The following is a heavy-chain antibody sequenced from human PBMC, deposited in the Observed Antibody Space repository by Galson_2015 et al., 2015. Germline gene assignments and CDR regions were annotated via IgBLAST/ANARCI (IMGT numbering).Heavy chain of an antibody. CDR2: ISYGGTNQ. V-gene: IGHV3-30*18. Sequence: SLRLSCAASRSIFSGFGMYWVRQAPGRGLEWVAGISYGGTNQYYGASVKGRFTISRDNSKRTLYLQMNSLRTEDTAIYYCANTIAVAGKLLPGDSWGQGTLVTVSS. J-gene: IGHJ4*02. CDR3: ANTIAVAGKLLPGDS. CDR1: RSIFSGFG. D-gene: IGHD6-19*01.